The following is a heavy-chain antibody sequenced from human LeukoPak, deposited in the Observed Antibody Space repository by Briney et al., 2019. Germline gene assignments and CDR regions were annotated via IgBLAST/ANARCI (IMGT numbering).Heavy chain of an antibody. CDR3: ARDPPYCSSASCHIDY. D-gene: IGHD2-2*01. CDR2: ISATTGRT. V-gene: IGHV3-23*01. Sequence: GGSLRLSCAASGFTFSNYAMTWVRQAPGKGLEWVTVISATTGRTYYADSVKGRFTISRDNAKNSLYLQMNSLRAEDTAVYYCARDPPYCSSASCHIDYWGQGTLVTVSS. CDR1: GFTFSNYA. J-gene: IGHJ4*02.